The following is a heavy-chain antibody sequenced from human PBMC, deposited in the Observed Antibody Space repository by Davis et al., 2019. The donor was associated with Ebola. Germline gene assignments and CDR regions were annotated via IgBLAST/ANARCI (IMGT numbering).Heavy chain of an antibody. CDR1: GYNFRTKY. CDR3: VIISMT. J-gene: IGHJ5*01. CDR2: INPSDGST. V-gene: IGHV1-46*01. Sequence: AASVKVSCRTSGYNFRTKYMNWVRQAPGHGLKWMGVINPSDGSTTYAQEFQGRVTMTRDTSTSTMYLEIRSLTFEDTAVYFCVIISMTWGQGTLVTVSS.